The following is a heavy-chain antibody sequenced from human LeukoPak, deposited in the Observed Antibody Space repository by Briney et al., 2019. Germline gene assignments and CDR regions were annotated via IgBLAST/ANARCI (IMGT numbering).Heavy chain of an antibody. CDR1: GGSFSGYY. V-gene: IGHV4-34*01. Sequence: EASETLSLTCAVYGGSFSGYYRSWIRQPPGKGLEWIGEINHSGSTNYNPSLKSRVTISVDTSKNQFSLKLSSVTAADTAVYYCARGGDILTGYYEFDYWGQGTLVIVSS. CDR3: ARGGDILTGYYEFDY. D-gene: IGHD3-9*01. CDR2: INHSGST. J-gene: IGHJ4*02.